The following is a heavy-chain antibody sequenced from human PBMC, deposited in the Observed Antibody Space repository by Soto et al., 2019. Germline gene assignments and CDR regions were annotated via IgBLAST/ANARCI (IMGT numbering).Heavy chain of an antibody. J-gene: IGHJ4*02. CDR2: ISAYTGNT. Sequence: GASVKVSCKASGYTFTSYGISWVRQAPGQGLEWMGWISAYTGNTNYAQKLQGRVTMTTAASTSTAYMELSSLISADTAVYYCARPTSSSWCVFDYWGQGTLVTVSS. V-gene: IGHV1-18*01. CDR1: GYTFTSYG. CDR3: ARPTSSSWCVFDY. D-gene: IGHD6-13*01.